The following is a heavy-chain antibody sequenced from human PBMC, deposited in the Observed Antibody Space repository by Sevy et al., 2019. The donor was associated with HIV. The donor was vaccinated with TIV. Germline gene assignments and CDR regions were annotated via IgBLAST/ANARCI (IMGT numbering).Heavy chain of an antibody. V-gene: IGHV4-59*01. D-gene: IGHD2-2*01. Sequence: SETLSLTCTVSGGSISSYYWSWIRQPPGKGLEWIVYIYYSGSTNYNPSLKSRVTISVDTSKNQFSLKLSSVTAADTAVYYCARDMLGYCSSTSCYAEGYFDYWGQGTLVTVSS. CDR3: ARDMLGYCSSTSCYAEGYFDY. J-gene: IGHJ4*02. CDR1: GGSISSYY. CDR2: IYYSGST.